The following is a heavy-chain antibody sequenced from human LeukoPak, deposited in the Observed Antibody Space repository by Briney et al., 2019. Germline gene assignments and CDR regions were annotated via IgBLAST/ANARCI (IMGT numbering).Heavy chain of an antibody. CDR1: GGSFSGYY. CDR2: INHSGST. CDR3: ARGGSVDIVVVTAAISIVNWFDP. D-gene: IGHD2-2*02. V-gene: IGHV4-34*01. J-gene: IGHJ5*02. Sequence: SETLSLTCAVYGGSFSGYYWSWIRQPPGKGLEWIGEINHSGSTNYNPSLKSRATISVDTSKNQLSLKLSSVTAADTAVYYCARGGSVDIVVVTAAISIVNWFDPWGQGTLVTVSS.